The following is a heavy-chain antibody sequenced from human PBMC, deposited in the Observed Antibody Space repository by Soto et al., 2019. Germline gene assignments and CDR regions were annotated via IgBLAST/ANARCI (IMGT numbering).Heavy chain of an antibody. J-gene: IGHJ4*02. D-gene: IGHD6-13*01. V-gene: IGHV1-58*01. CDR1: GFTFTSSV. CDR3: AKDRTIASRNFDD. Sequence: SVKVSCKASGFTFTSSVVQWVRQARGQRLEWIGWIVVGSGNTNYAQKFQERVTITRDMSISTAYMELSSLRSEDTAVYYCAKDRTIASRNFDDWGQGALVTVSS. CDR2: IVVGSGNT.